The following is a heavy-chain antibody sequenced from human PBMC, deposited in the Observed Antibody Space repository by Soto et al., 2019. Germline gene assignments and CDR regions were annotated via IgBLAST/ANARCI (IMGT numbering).Heavy chain of an antibody. CDR2: ISWDDDK. D-gene: IGHD6-13*01. J-gene: IGHJ1*01. V-gene: IGHV2-5*02. Sequence: QITLKESGPPLVKPTQTLTLTCTFSGFSLSTSGGGVGWIRQPPVKGQEGLALISWDDDKRYSPSLKSRLTXTXXASKHQVVRTITHMGPVDTAAHYCAHSRRVAAGLCGGQGTLVAVSS. CDR1: GFSLSTSGGG. CDR3: AHSRRVAAGLC.